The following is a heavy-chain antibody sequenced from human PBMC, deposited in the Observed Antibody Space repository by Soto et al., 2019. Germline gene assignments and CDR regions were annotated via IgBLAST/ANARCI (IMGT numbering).Heavy chain of an antibody. V-gene: IGHV3-23*01. CDR3: AKAAGVEAVGTPLYFYS. D-gene: IGHD6-13*01. Sequence: GGCLGLSGASSGFPFNIYAMIWVRQAPGKGLEWVSGITGGGDKTYYTDSVKGRFTISRDNSKNTVYVQMNSLRADDTAIFFCAKAAGVEAVGTPLYFYSGGQGALVSVSS. CDR2: ITGGGDKT. J-gene: IGHJ4*02. CDR1: GFPFNIYA.